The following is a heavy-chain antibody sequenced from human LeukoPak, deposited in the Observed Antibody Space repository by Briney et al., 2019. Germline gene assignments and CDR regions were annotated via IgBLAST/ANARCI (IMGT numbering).Heavy chain of an antibody. V-gene: IGHV6-1*01. J-gene: IGHJ6*02. CDR1: GDIFYSNSAA. Sequence: SQTLSLTCAVSGDIFYSNSAAWHWLRQGPARGLEWLVRTYYRTKFYKDYAGAVKNRISINPETSKNQIYLQLNSETAADTAGYYCARRPTYKRDYYCMDVWGQGTTVTVSS. CDR2: TYYRTKFYK. D-gene: IGHD1-1*01. CDR3: ARRPTYKRDYYCMDV.